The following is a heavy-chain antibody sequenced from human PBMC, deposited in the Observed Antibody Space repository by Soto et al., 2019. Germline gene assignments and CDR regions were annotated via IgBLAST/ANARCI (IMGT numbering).Heavy chain of an antibody. Sequence: AQLVESGGSLVKPGGSLRLSCAASGFSFGDYIMNWVRQAPGRVLEWVASISPSGSYIFYADSVKGRFTIARDNSCDSMYVQMHSLGVDDTAMYYWESTRDYCVAASHGFIAFDIWGQGTRVTVSS. D-gene: IGHD2-21*02. V-gene: IGHV3-21*01. CDR2: ISPSGSYI. CDR1: GFSFGDYI. J-gene: IGHJ3*02. CDR3: ESTRDYCVAASHGFIAFDI.